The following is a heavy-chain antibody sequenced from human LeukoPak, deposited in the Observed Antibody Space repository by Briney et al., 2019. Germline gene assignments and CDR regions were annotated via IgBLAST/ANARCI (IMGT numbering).Heavy chain of an antibody. CDR2: INHSGST. V-gene: IGHV4-34*01. CDR3: AGGSRLIVLMKMDV. CDR1: GGSFSGYY. J-gene: IGHJ6*02. Sequence: RSSETLSLTCAVYGGSFSGYYWSWIRQPPGKGLEWIGEINHSGSTNYNPSLKSRVTISVDTSKNQFSLKLSSVTAADTAVYYCAGGSRLIVLMKMDVWGQGTTVTVSS. D-gene: IGHD2-8*01.